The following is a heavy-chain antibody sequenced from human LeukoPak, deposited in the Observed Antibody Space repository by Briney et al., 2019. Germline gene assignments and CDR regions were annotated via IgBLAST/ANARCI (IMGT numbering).Heavy chain of an antibody. Sequence: GASVKASCKTSGYTFTNYYMHWVRQAPGQGLEWMGITNPSGTSTTYAQKFQGRVTMTRDTSTSTDFMELSSLRSEDTAVYYCARHDLGGSSPFDYWGQGTLVTVSS. CDR3: ARHDLGGSSPFDY. CDR2: TNPSGTST. D-gene: IGHD2-15*01. CDR1: GYTFTNYY. J-gene: IGHJ4*02. V-gene: IGHV1-46*01.